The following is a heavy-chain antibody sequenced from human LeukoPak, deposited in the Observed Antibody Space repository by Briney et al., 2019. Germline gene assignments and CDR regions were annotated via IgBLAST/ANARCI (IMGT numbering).Heavy chain of an antibody. CDR2: ISYDGSNK. CDR1: GFTFSSYA. Sequence: PGGSLRLSCAASGFTFSSYAMHWVRQAPGKGLEWVAVISYDGSNKYYADSVKGRFTISRDNSKNTLYLQMNSLRAEDTAVYYCARDRVGATDYFAYGARETLVTVPS. V-gene: IGHV3-30-3*01. D-gene: IGHD1-26*01. CDR3: ARDRVGATDYFAY. J-gene: IGHJ4*02.